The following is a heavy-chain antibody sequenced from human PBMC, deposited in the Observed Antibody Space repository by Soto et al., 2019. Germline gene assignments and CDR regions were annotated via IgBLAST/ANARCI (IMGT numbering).Heavy chain of an antibody. Sequence: PGGSLRLSCAASGFTFSSYVMSWVRQAPGKGLEWVSTISGSGGSTYYADFVKGRFTISRDNSKSPLYLQMNSLRADDTAVYYCAKEWDNILTGYLFGMDVWGQGTTVTVSS. D-gene: IGHD3-9*01. CDR3: AKEWDNILTGYLFGMDV. V-gene: IGHV3-23*01. J-gene: IGHJ6*02. CDR1: GFTFSSYV. CDR2: ISGSGGST.